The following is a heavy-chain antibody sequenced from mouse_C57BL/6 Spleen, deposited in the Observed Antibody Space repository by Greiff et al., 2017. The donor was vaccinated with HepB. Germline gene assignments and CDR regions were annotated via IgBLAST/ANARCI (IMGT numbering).Heavy chain of an antibody. V-gene: IGHV5-6*01. Sequence: EVKLMESGGDLVKPGGSLKLSCAASGFTFSSYGMSWVRQTPDKRLEWVATISSGGSYTYYPDSVKGRFTISRDNAKNTLYLQMSSLKSEDTAMYYCARHKAVVAPYFDYWGQGTTLTVSS. CDR1: GFTFSSYG. D-gene: IGHD1-1*01. CDR3: ARHKAVVAPYFDY. CDR2: ISSGGSYT. J-gene: IGHJ2*01.